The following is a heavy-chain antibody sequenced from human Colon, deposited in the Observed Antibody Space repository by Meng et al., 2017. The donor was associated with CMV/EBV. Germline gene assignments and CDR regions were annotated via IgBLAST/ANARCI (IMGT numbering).Heavy chain of an antibody. CDR3: ARGRDCSGGSCYRYGWLDP. Sequence: LTSYDINWVRQATGQGLEWMGWMNHNSGNTGYAQKFQGRVTITRSTSISTAYMELSSLRSEDTAVYYCARGRDCSGGSCYRYGWLDPWGQGTLVTVSS. J-gene: IGHJ5*02. CDR1: LTSYD. V-gene: IGHV1-8*03. D-gene: IGHD2-15*01. CDR2: MNHNSGNT.